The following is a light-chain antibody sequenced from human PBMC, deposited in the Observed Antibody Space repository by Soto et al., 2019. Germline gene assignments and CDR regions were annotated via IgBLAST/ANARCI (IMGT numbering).Light chain of an antibody. CDR3: QQVNSFPST. CDR1: QGISSH. J-gene: IGKJ5*01. V-gene: IGKV1-8*01. Sequence: AIRMTQSPSSFSASTGDRVTITCRASQGISSHLAWYQQKPGKAPKLLIYAASTLQTGVPSRFSGGGSGTDFTLTLSSLQPEDFATYYCQQVNSFPSTFGQGTRLEIK. CDR2: AAS.